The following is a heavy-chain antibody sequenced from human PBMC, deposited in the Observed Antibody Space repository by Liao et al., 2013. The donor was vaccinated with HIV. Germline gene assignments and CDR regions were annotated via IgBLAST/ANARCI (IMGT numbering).Heavy chain of an antibody. J-gene: IGHJ4*02. CDR3: ARGQGYFDY. CDR1: GGSFSGYY. V-gene: IGHV4-34*01. CDR2: VNHRGST. Sequence: QVQLQQWGAGLLKPSETLSLTCAVYGGSFSGYYWTWIRQPPREGAWSGLGKVNHRGSTNYNPSLKSRVTISVDTSKNQFSLQLSSVTAADTALYYCARGQGYFDYWGQGTLVTVSS.